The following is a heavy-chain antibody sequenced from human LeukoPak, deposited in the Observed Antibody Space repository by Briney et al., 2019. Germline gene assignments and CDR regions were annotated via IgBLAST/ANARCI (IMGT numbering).Heavy chain of an antibody. CDR3: ARGGPSSWPGDY. D-gene: IGHD6-13*01. Sequence: GGSLRLSCTASGFTFSTYSMNWVRQAPGKGLEWISYISSSSSTIYYADSVKGRFTISRDNAQNSLYLQMNSLRAEDTAVYYCARGGPSSWPGDYWGHVTLVTVSS. V-gene: IGHV3-48*04. CDR1: GFTFSTYS. J-gene: IGHJ4*01. CDR2: ISSSSSTI.